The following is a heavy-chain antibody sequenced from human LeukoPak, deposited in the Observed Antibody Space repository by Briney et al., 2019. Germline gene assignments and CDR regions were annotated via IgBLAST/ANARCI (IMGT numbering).Heavy chain of an antibody. CDR2: IKQDGSEK. D-gene: IGHD5-18*01. CDR3: ARERGYSYGYAGDWFDP. CDR1: GFTFSSYS. Sequence: GGSLRLSCAASGFTFSSYSMNWVRQAPGKGLEWVANIKQDGSEKYYVDSVKGRFTISRDNAKNSLYLQMNSLRAEDTAVYYCARERGYSYGYAGDWFDPWGQGTLVTVSS. J-gene: IGHJ5*02. V-gene: IGHV3-7*01.